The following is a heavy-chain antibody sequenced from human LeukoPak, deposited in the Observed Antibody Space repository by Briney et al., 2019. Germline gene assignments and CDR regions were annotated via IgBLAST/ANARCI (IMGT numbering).Heavy chain of an antibody. CDR1: GFTFSNYA. CDR3: AKGRRIAVAGRYYLDY. CDR2: IRGNGGGP. D-gene: IGHD6-19*01. J-gene: IGHJ4*02. Sequence: GGSLRLSCAASGFTFSNYAMTWVRQAPGKGLEWVSSIRGNGGGPFYADSVKGRFTISRDNSENMLFLQMNSLRADDAAVYYCAKGRRIAVAGRYYLDYWGQGTLVTVSS. V-gene: IGHV3-23*01.